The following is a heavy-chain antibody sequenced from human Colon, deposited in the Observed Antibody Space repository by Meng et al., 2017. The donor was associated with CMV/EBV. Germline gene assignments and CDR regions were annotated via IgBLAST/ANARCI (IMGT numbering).Heavy chain of an antibody. CDR1: GFSVSRNY. Sequence: ETLSLTCVASGFSVSRNYISWVRQGPGKGLEWVSVIYDTGRTYYADSVKGRFTVSRDESKNTVFLQMNNLRTEDTAVYYCARNRLECGGDCYFADSWGQGTQVTVSS. V-gene: IGHV3-66*01. CDR2: IYDTGRT. D-gene: IGHD2-21*02. CDR3: ARNRLECGGDCYFADS. J-gene: IGHJ5*02.